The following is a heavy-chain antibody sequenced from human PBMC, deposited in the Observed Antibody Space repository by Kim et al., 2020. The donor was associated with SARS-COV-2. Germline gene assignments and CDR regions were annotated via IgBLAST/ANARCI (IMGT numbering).Heavy chain of an antibody. D-gene: IGHD3-3*01. CDR1: SDSLSFHY. V-gene: IGHV4-59*11. J-gene: IGHJ4*02. CDR3: ASTDDERAFEY. Sequence: SETLSLTCAISSDSLSFHYWSWVRQPPGGRLEWIGYIYYTGDATYNPSLKSRVSISMDTSKKQFSRNLASVTAADTAVYYCASTDDERAFEYWGQGILVTVS. CDR2: IYYTGDA.